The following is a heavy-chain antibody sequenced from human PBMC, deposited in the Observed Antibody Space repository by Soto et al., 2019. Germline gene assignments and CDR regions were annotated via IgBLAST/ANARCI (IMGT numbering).Heavy chain of an antibody. CDR1: GGSISTYS. J-gene: IGHJ4*02. D-gene: IGHD2-2*01. CDR2: VRDTGST. Sequence: PSETLSLTCTVSGGSISTYSWTWIRQPPGKGLEWIGYVRDTGSTNYNPSLKSRVTISIDTSKNQFSLKLSSVTAADTAVYYCARVPDYWGQGILVTVSS. CDR3: ARVPDY. V-gene: IGHV4-59*01.